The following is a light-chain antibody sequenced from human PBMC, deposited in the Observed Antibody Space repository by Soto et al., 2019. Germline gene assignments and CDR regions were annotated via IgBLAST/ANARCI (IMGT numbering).Light chain of an antibody. Sequence: EIVLTQSPGTLSLSPGERATLSCRASQSVSSSYLAWYQQKPGQAPSLLIYGGSSRATGIPDRFSGSGSGTDFTLTISRLEPEDFAVYYCQQYGSGTSGTFGQGTRLEI. V-gene: IGKV3-20*01. CDR3: QQYGSGTSGT. CDR1: QSVSSSY. CDR2: GGS. J-gene: IGKJ5*01.